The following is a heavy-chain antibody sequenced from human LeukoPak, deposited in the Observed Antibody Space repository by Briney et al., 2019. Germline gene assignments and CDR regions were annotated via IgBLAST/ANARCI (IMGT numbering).Heavy chain of an antibody. CDR1: GYTFTGYY. D-gene: IGHD3-3*01. CDR2: INPNSGGT. Sequence: ASVKVSCTASGYTFTGYYMHWVRQAPGQGLEWMGWINPNSGGTNYAQKFQGRVTMTRDTSISTAYMELSRLRSDDTAVYYCARAYYDFPELLLWGQGTLVTVSS. J-gene: IGHJ4*02. CDR3: ARAYYDFPELLL. V-gene: IGHV1-2*02.